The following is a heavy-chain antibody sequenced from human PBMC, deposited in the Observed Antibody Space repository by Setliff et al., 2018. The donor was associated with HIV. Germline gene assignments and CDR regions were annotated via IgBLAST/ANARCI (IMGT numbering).Heavy chain of an antibody. J-gene: IGHJ4*02. D-gene: IGHD1-26*01. Sequence: GESLKISCKGSEYSFTNNWIGWVRQMPGKGLEWMGIIYPGDSDIRYSPSFQGQVTISADKAISTAYLQWSSLKPSDTAMYYCIRRRRAPGTEDLEAVWGQGTLVTVSS. CDR1: EYSFTNNW. V-gene: IGHV5-51*01. CDR3: IRRRRAPGTEDLEAV. CDR2: IYPGDSDI.